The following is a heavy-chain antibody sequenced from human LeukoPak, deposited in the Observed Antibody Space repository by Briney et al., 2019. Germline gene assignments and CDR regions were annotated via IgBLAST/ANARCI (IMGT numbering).Heavy chain of an antibody. J-gene: IGHJ4*02. CDR1: GFTFSSYA. D-gene: IGHD3-3*01. CDR3: ARDPLGYDFWSGYYGGYFDY. CDR2: ISGSGDNT. Sequence: TGGSLRLSCAASGFTFSSYAMNWVRQAPGKGLEWISSISGSGDNTYYADSVKGRFTISRDNAKNSLYLQMNSLRAEDTAVYYCARDPLGYDFWSGYYGGYFDYWGQGTLVTVSS. V-gene: IGHV3-23*01.